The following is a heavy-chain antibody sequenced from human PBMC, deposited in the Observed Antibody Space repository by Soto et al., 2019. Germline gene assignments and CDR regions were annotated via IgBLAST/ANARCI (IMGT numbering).Heavy chain of an antibody. CDR2: ISAYNGNT. Sequence: ASVKVSCKASGYTFTSYGISWVRQAPGQGLEWMGWISAYNGNTNYAQKLQGRVTMTTDTSTSTAYMELRSLRSDDTAVYYCARDLVIEGVAAADIYYYYYYGMDVWGQGTTVTVSS. CDR3: ARDLVIEGVAAADIYYYYYYGMDV. J-gene: IGHJ6*02. D-gene: IGHD6-13*01. CDR1: GYTFTSYG. V-gene: IGHV1-18*01.